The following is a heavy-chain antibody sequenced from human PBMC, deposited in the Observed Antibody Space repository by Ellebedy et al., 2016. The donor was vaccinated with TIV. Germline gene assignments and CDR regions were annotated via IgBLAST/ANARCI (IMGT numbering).Heavy chain of an antibody. D-gene: IGHD1-26*01. V-gene: IGHV3-9*01. J-gene: IGHJ3*02. CDR1: GFTFDDYA. Sequence: SLKISXAASGFTFDDYAMHWVRQAPGKGLEWVSGISWNSGSIGYADSVKGRFTISRDNSKNTLYLQMNSLRAEDTAVYYCARGKWELLLADAFDIWGQGTMVTVSS. CDR3: ARGKWELLLADAFDI. CDR2: ISWNSGSI.